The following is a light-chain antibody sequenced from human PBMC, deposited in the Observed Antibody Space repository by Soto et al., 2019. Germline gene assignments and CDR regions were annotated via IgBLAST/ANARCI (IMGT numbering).Light chain of an antibody. Sequence: QSVLTQPASVSGSPGQSITLSCTGTSSDIGGYDYVSWYQRHPGKAPKLIIYDVHNRPSGVSDHFSGSKSGNTASLTISGLQAEDEADYYCTSYASGSTHVVFGGGTKLTVL. V-gene: IGLV2-14*01. J-gene: IGLJ2*01. CDR1: SSDIGGYDY. CDR3: TSYASGSTHVV. CDR2: DVH.